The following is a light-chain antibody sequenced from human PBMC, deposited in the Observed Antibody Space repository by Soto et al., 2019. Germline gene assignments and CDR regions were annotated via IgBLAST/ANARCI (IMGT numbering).Light chain of an antibody. CDR1: QSVSSSY. V-gene: IGKV3-20*01. Sequence: ENVLTQTPGTLSLSPGERATLSCRASQSVSSSYLAWYQQKPGQAPRLLIYGASNRATGIPDRFSGSGSGTDFTLTISRLDPEDFAVYYCQQYNSPLTFGGGTKV. CDR2: GAS. J-gene: IGKJ4*01. CDR3: QQYNSPLT.